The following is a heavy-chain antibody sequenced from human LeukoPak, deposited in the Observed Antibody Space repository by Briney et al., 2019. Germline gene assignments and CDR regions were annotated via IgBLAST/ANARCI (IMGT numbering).Heavy chain of an antibody. CDR1: GFTFSSYA. J-gene: IGHJ4*02. V-gene: IGHV3-23*01. CDR3: AKWSSGITMVRGVMGAFDY. Sequence: GGSLRLSCAASGFTFSSYAMSWVRQAPGKGLEWVSAISGSGGSRYYADSVKGRFAISRDNSKNPLYLRMNSLRAEDTAVYYCAKWSSGITMVRGVMGAFDYWGQGTLVTVSS. D-gene: IGHD3-10*01. CDR2: ISGSGGSR.